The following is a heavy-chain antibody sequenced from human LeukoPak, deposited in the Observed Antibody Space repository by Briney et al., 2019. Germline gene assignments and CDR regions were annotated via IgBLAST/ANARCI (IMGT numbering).Heavy chain of an antibody. V-gene: IGHV3-7*03. CDR2: IKQDGSEK. CDR1: GFTFSSYA. J-gene: IGHJ4*02. CDR3: ARRAPHYDSSGYYSAGAYYFDY. D-gene: IGHD3-22*01. Sequence: GSLRLSCAASGFTFSSYAMSWVRQAPGKGLEWVANIKQDGSEKYYVDSVKGRFIISRDNAKNSLYLQMNSLRAEDTAVYYCARRAPHYDSSGYYSAGAYYFDYWGQGTLVTVSS.